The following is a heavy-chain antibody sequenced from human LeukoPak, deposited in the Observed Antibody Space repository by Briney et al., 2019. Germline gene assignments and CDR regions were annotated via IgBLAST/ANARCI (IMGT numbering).Heavy chain of an antibody. Sequence: SETLSLTCTVSGGSISSYYWSWIRQPPGKGLEWIGYIYYSGSTNYNPSLKSRVTISVDTSKNQFSLKLRSVTAADTAVYYCARGHYDILTGYFHDAFDIWGQGTMVTVSS. D-gene: IGHD3-9*01. CDR1: GGSISSYY. CDR2: IYYSGST. V-gene: IGHV4-59*01. J-gene: IGHJ3*02. CDR3: ARGHYDILTGYFHDAFDI.